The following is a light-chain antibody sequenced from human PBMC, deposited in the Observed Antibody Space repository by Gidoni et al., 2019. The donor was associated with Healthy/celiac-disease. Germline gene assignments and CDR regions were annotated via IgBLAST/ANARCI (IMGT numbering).Light chain of an antibody. J-gene: IGKJ4*01. Sequence: DIQMTQSPPSLSASVGDRVTITCRASKSISSYLNWYQQKPGKAPKLLIYAASSLQSGVPSRFSGSGSGTDFTLTISSLQPEDFATYYCQQSYSTPLTFGGGTKVEIK. CDR3: QQSYSTPLT. CDR2: AAS. CDR1: KSISSY. V-gene: IGKV1-39*01.